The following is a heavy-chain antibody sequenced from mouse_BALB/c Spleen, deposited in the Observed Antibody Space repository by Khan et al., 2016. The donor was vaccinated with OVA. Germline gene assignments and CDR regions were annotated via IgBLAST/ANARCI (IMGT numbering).Heavy chain of an antibody. CDR1: GYTFTSYW. CDR2: INPSTGYT. V-gene: IGHV1-7*01. J-gene: IGHJ3*01. Sequence: QVQLQQSGAELANPGASVKMSCKASGYTFTSYWMHWVKQRPGQGLEWIGFINPSTGYTEYNQKFKDKATLTTDKSSSTAYMQLSSLTFEDSAVYYGTRRGLLGIFVYWGQGTLVTGSA. CDR3: TRRGLLGIFVY.